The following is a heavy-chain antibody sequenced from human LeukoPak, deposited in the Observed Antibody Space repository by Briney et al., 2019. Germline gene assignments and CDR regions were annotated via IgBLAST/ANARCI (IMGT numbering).Heavy chain of an antibody. Sequence: SETLSLTCTVSGGSISSGDYYWSWIRQPPGKGLEWIGYIYYSGSTYYNPSLKSRVTISVDTSKNQFSLKLSSVTAADTAVYYCARDVSPYYDFWSGYYTYFDYWGQGTLLTVSS. CDR2: IYYSGST. J-gene: IGHJ4*02. CDR1: GGSISSGDYY. V-gene: IGHV4-30-4*08. D-gene: IGHD3-3*01. CDR3: ARDVSPYYDFWSGYYTYFDY.